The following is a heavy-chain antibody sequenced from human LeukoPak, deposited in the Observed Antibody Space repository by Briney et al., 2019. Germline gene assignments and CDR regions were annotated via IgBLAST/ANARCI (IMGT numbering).Heavy chain of an antibody. D-gene: IGHD3-3*01. V-gene: IGHV3-30*04. Sequence: GSLRLSCAASGFTFSSYAMHWVRQAPGKGLEWVAVISYDGSNKYYADSVKGRFTISRDNSKNTLYLQMNSLRAEDTAVYYCAGDKDFWSGYLNWFDPWGREPWSPSPQ. CDR1: GFTFSSYA. J-gene: IGHJ5*02. CDR3: AGDKDFWSGYLNWFDP. CDR2: ISYDGSNK.